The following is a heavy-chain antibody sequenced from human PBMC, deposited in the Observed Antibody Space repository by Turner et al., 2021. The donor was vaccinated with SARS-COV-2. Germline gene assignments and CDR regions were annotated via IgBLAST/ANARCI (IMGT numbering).Heavy chain of an antibody. CDR2: ISYDVSNK. J-gene: IGHJ4*02. D-gene: IGHD2-21*02. Sequence: QVQLVVSEGGAVQPGRCMALSCASRGFTFSSYAMHRVRQAPGKGLEWVAIISYDVSNKSYADSVKGRFTISRDNSKDSLYLQMISLEAEDTDVYYCAGEPPFCGGDCYFDYWGQGTLVTVSS. CDR1: GFTFSSYA. V-gene: IGHV3-30-3*01. CDR3: AGEPPFCGGDCYFDY.